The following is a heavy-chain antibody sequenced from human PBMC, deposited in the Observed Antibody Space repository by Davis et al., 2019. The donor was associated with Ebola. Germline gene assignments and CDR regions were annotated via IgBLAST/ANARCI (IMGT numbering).Heavy chain of an antibody. CDR3: ARRGRGGLVPAAMLWFDP. D-gene: IGHD2-2*01. J-gene: IGHJ5*02. Sequence: PSETLSLTCTVSGGSISSSSYYWGWIRQPPGKGLEWIGSIYYSGSTYYNPSLKSRVTISVDTSKNQFSLKLSSVTAADTAVYYCARRGRGGLVPAAMLWFDPWGQGTLVTVSS. V-gene: IGHV4-39*01. CDR2: IYYSGST. CDR1: GGSISSSSYY.